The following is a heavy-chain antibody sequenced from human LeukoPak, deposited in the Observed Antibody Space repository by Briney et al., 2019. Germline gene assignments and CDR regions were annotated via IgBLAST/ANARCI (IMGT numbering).Heavy chain of an antibody. J-gene: IGHJ4*02. CDR2: INHSGST. Sequence: SETLSLTCAVYGGSFSGYYWSWIRQPPGKGLEWIGEINHSGSTNYNPSLKSRVTISVDTSKNQFSLKLSSVTAADTAVYYCARSVRFGEDYWGQGTLVTVSS. CDR1: GGSFSGYY. CDR3: ARSVRFGEDY. D-gene: IGHD3-10*01. V-gene: IGHV4-34*01.